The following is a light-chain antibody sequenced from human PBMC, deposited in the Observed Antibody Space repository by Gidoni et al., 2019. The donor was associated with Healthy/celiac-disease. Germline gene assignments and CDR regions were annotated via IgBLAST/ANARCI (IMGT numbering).Light chain of an antibody. V-gene: IGKV3-11*01. J-gene: IGKJ2*01. CDR2: DAS. CDR3: QQRSNWPPYT. Sequence: EIVLTQSLATLSLSPGERATLPCRASQSVSSYLAWYQQKPGQAPRLLIYDASNRATGIPARFSGSGSGTDFTLTISSLEPEDFAVDYCQQRSNWPPYTFGQGTKLEIK. CDR1: QSVSSY.